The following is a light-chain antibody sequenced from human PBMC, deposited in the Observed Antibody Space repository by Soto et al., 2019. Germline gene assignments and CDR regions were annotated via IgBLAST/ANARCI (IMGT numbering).Light chain of an antibody. CDR3: QQANSLPRT. V-gene: IGKV1-12*01. J-gene: IGKJ1*01. CDR2: AES. CDR1: QGISSW. Sequence: DIQMTQSPSSVSASVGDRVTITCRASQGISSWLAWDQQKPGNAPKPLIYAESSLQSGVPSRVRGGGSGTDFPLCISTLQPEDFATNYCQQANSLPRTSGQGTKVETK.